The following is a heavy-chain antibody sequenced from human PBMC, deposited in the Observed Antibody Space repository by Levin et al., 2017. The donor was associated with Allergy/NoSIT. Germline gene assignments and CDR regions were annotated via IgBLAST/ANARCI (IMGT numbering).Heavy chain of an antibody. CDR1: GFIFDDYA. CDR3: AKAAGRGFGGVFTWFDN. Sequence: GGSLRLSCAASGFIFDDYAMHWVRQVPGKGLEWVSGIDWNSGSRGYVDSVKGRFTISRDNAKNFLYLQMNSLRAEDTAFYYCAKAAGRGFGGVFTWFDNWGQGVLVTVSS. D-gene: IGHD3-16*01. CDR2: IDWNSGSR. V-gene: IGHV3-9*01. J-gene: IGHJ4*02.